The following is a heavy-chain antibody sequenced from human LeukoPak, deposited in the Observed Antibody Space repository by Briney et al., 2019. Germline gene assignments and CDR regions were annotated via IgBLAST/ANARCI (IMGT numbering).Heavy chain of an antibody. CDR1: GFTFSSYA. CDR3: ARAQTRTLGYFDY. CDR2: IPYDGSNK. D-gene: IGHD2-2*01. V-gene: IGHV3-30*04. Sequence: PGGSLRLSCAASGFTFSSYAMHWVRQAPGKGLEWVAVIPYDGSNKYYADSVKGRFTISRDNSKNTLYLQMNSLRAEDTAVYYCARAQTRTLGYFDYWGQGTLVTVSS. J-gene: IGHJ4*02.